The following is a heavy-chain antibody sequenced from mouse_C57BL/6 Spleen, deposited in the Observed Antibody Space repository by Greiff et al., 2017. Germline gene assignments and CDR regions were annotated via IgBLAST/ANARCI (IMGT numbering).Heavy chain of an antibody. CDR2: ISSGGSYT. J-gene: IGHJ4*01. D-gene: IGHD1-1*01. CDR3: ARHEATRAMDY. Sequence: EVKLVESGGDLVKPGGSLKLSCAASGFTFSSYGMSWVRQTPDKRLEWVATISSGGSYTYYPESVKGRFTISRDNAKNTLYLQLSSLKSEDTAMYYCARHEATRAMDYWGQGTSVTVSS. V-gene: IGHV5-6*01. CDR1: GFTFSSYG.